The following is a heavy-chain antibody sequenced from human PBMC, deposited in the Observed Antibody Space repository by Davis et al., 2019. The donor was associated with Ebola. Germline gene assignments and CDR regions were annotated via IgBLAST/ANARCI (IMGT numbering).Heavy chain of an antibody. V-gene: IGHV3-74*01. CDR2: IKSDGSDT. J-gene: IGHJ4*02. Sequence: GESLKISCAASGFTLSSYWMHWVRQAPGKGLVWVSRIKSDGSDTKYADSVKGRFTISRDNAKNTLYLQMNSLRAEDTAVYYCARAQDYGDYGGGFDFRGRGTLVTVSS. D-gene: IGHD4-17*01. CDR1: GFTLSSYW. CDR3: ARAQDYGDYGGGFDF.